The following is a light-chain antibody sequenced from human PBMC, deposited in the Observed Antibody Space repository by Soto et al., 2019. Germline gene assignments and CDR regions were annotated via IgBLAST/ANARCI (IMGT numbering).Light chain of an antibody. J-gene: IGLJ1*01. V-gene: IGLV3-21*02. CDR3: QVWDSSSDQYV. Sequence: SSVLTQPPSVSAAPGQTARITCGGNKIGSKSVHWYQQRPGQAPVLVVYDGSDRPSRIPERFSGANSGNAATLTISGVEAGDEADYYCQVWDSSSDQYVFGTGTKLTVL. CDR1: KIGSKS. CDR2: DGS.